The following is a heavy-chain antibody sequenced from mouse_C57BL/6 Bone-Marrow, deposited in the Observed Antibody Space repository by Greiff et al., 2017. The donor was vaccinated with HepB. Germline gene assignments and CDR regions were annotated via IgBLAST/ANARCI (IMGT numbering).Heavy chain of an antibody. CDR2: ISYDGSN. Sequence: VQLKESGPGLVQPSQFLSLTCSVTGYSITSGYYWNWLRQFPGNKLEWMGYISYDGSNNYNPSLKNRIFITRDKSKNQFFWKLNAVTTEDTATYYCARRGGSYRYWYFDVWSTETAVTISS. CDR3: ARRGGSYRYWYFDV. D-gene: IGHD1-1*02. J-gene: IGHJ1*03. V-gene: IGHV3-6*01. CDR1: GYSITSGYY.